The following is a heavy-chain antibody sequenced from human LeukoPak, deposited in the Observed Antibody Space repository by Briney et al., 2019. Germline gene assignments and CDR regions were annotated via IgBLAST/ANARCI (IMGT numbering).Heavy chain of an antibody. CDR2: IGGSGDKT. CDR1: GFTFNRNA. CDR3: VRRGDESSGWGDHDF. Sequence: QTGGSLRLSCAASGFTFNRNAISWVRQARGKGLEWVSTIGGSGDKTFYADSVKGRFTISRDNSKKMVHLQMNSLTGEDTALYYCVRRGDESSGWGDHDFWGQGALVTVSS. D-gene: IGHD6-19*01. J-gene: IGHJ4*02. V-gene: IGHV3-23*01.